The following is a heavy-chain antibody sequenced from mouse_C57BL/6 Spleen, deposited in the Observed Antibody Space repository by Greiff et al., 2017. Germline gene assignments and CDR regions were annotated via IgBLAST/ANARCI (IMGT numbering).Heavy chain of an antibody. J-gene: IGHJ3*01. D-gene: IGHD1-1*01. CDR1: GYTFTSYW. CDR2: IHPNSGST. V-gene: IGHV1-64*01. CDR3: ARGGDYSFAY. Sequence: VKLQQPGAELVKPGASVKLSCKASGYTFTSYWMHWVKQRPGQGLVWIGMIHPNSGSTNYNEKFKSKATLTVDKSSSTAYMQLSSLTSEDSAVYYCARGGDYSFAYWGQGTLVTVSA.